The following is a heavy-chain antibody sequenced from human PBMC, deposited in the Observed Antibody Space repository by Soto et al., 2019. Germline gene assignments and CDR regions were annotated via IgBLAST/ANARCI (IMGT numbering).Heavy chain of an antibody. CDR1: GGSIISYY. CDR2: IYYSGST. CDR3: ARTGGIYNWNYYFDY. D-gene: IGHD1-7*01. J-gene: IGHJ4*02. Sequence: PSETLPHTCTVSGGSIISYYWSWIRQPTGKGLEWIGYIYYSGSTNYNPSLKSRVTISLDTSKNQFSLRLSSVTAADTAVYYCARTGGIYNWNYYFDYWGQGTLVPVSS. V-gene: IGHV4-59*08.